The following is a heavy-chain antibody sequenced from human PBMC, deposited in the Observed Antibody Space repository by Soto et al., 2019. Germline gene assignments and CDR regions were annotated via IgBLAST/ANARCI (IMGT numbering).Heavy chain of an antibody. CDR2: ISPYNGDT. CDR3: AGYCSSTRCDHYFDY. Sequence: ASVKVSCKASGYSFTNYDSSWVRQAPGQGLEWMGWISPYNGDTNYAQKLQGRVTMTTDTSTSTAYMELRSLRSDDTAVYYCAGYCSSTRCDHYFDYCGQRTFVAVFS. V-gene: IGHV1-18*01. CDR1: GYSFTNYD. J-gene: IGHJ4*02. D-gene: IGHD2-2*01.